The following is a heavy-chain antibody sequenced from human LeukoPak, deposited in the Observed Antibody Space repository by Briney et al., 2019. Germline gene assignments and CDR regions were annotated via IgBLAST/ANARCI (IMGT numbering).Heavy chain of an antibody. V-gene: IGHV1-2*02. D-gene: IGHD4-17*01. CDR3: ARVGGDSGRGWDPADY. CDR1: GYTFTGYY. J-gene: IGHJ4*02. Sequence: ASVKVSCKASGYTFTGYYIHWVRQAPGQGLEWMGWTNPNSGGTKYTQKFQGRVTLTRDTSISTAYMDLSRLRFDDAAVYFCARVGGDSGRGWDPADYWGQGTLVTVSS. CDR2: TNPNSGGT.